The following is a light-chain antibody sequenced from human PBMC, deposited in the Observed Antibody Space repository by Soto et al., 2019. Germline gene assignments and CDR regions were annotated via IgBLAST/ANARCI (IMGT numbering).Light chain of an antibody. Sequence: AIQMTQSPSSLSASVGDRVTITCRASQGIRNDLGWYQQKPGKAPKLLIYAASSLQSGVPSRFSGSGSGTDFTLTISSLQPEDFATYYCQQSYGSLTWTFGQGTRVEIK. CDR1: QGIRND. CDR2: AAS. V-gene: IGKV1-6*01. CDR3: QQSYGSLTWT. J-gene: IGKJ1*01.